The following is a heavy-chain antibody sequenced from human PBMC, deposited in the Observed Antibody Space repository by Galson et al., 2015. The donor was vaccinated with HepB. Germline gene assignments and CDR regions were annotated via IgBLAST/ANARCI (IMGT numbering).Heavy chain of an antibody. CDR2: ISAYNGNT. CDR1: GYTFTSYG. V-gene: IGHV1-18*04. J-gene: IGHJ5*02. CDR3: ARDWGWSSSSGWFDP. Sequence: SVKVSCKASGYTFTSYGISWVRQAPGQGLEWMGWISAYNGNTNYAQKLQGRVTMTTDTPTSTAYMELRSLRSDDTAVYYCARDWGWSSSSGWFDPWGQGTLVTVSS. D-gene: IGHD6-6*01.